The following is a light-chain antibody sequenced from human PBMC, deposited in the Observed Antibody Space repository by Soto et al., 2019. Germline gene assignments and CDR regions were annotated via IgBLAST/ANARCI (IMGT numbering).Light chain of an antibody. V-gene: IGKV3-20*01. J-gene: IGKJ1*01. CDR1: RSVSANN. Sequence: DTLLTQSPGALSLSPGERATLSCRASRSVSANNLAWYQQKPGQPPRLLVYGSSNRATGIPARFSGSGSGTDFTLTISRLEPEDFAVYYCQQYGETFGQGTKVDIK. CDR3: QQYGET. CDR2: GSS.